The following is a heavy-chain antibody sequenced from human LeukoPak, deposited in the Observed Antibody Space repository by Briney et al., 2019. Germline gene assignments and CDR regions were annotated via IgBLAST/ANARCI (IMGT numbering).Heavy chain of an antibody. Sequence: GGSLRLSCAASGFTFSSFWMSWVGQAPGKGLEWVATMKHDGSEKYYVDSVKGRFIISRDNPKSSLYLQMNSLQAEDTAVYYCARSPTYYDFWSGYKFIDYWGQGTLVTVSS. CDR3: ARSPTYYDFWSGYKFIDY. CDR2: MKHDGSEK. J-gene: IGHJ4*02. V-gene: IGHV3-7*01. D-gene: IGHD3-3*01. CDR1: GFTFSSFW.